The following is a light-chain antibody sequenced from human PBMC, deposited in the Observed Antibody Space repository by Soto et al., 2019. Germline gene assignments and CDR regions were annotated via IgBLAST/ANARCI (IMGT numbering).Light chain of an antibody. J-gene: IGKJ1*01. CDR2: AAS. CDR1: ESIDNC. V-gene: IGKV1-5*01. CDR3: QQDIPSWT. Sequence: IQMTQSPSSLSASAGDIVTITCRASESIDNCLAWYQQKPGRAPKLLIYAASTLLGVVPSRFSGSGSGTEFTLSISSLQAEDYASFYCQQDIPSWTFGQGTRVQIK.